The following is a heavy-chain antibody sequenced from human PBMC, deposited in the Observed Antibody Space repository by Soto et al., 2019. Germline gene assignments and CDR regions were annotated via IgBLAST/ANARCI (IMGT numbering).Heavy chain of an antibody. Sequence: SEPLSLTCTVSGGSISSSSYYWGWIRQPPGKGLEWIGSIYYSGSTYYNPSLKSRVTISVDTSKNQFSLKLSSVTAADTAVYYCASGTGEQLYNWFDPWGQGTLVTVPQ. J-gene: IGHJ5*02. D-gene: IGHD6-6*01. CDR2: IYYSGST. CDR1: GGSISSSSYY. CDR3: ASGTGEQLYNWFDP. V-gene: IGHV4-39*01.